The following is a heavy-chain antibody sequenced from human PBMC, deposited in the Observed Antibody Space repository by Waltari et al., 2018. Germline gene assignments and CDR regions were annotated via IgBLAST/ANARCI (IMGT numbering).Heavy chain of an antibody. D-gene: IGHD2-8*02. V-gene: IGHV1-18*01. J-gene: IGHJ5*02. CDR1: GSSFSDFG. CDR3: ARERHRLMEVGYLMALDP. CDR2: ISANNGHT. Sequence: QVQLVQSGTAVKKPGASVNVSCRASGSSFSDFGLSWVRPAPGHGLEGMGWISANNGHTNHAQKFQGRLIMTKDTSTTTVYMELKYLTSDDTAVYYCARERHRLMEVGYLMALDPWGQGTLVTVSS.